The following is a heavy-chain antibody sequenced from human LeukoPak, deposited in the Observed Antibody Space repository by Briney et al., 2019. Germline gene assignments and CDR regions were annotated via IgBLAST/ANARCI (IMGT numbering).Heavy chain of an antibody. CDR1: GFTFSSYG. CDR2: IWYDGSNK. D-gene: IGHD6-19*01. CDR3: VRDAIAVAGTSWFDP. J-gene: IGHJ5*02. Sequence: GGSLRLSCAASGFTFSSYGMHWVRGAPGKGLERVAVIWYDGSNKYYADSVKGRFTISRDNSKNTLYLQMNSLRAEDTAVYYCVRDAIAVAGTSWFDPWAHGTLVTVSS. V-gene: IGHV3-33*01.